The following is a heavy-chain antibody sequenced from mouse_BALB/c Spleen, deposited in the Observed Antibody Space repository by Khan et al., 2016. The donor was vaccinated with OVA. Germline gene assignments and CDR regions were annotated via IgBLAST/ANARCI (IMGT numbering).Heavy chain of an antibody. CDR3: ASFDYDVGAWFAY. V-gene: IGHV14-3*02. CDR1: DFNIKDTY. CDR2: IDPANGNT. D-gene: IGHD2-4*01. J-gene: IGHJ3*01. Sequence: VQLQQSGAELVKPGASVKLSCTASDFNIKDTYMHWVRQRPEQGLEWIGKIDPANGNTKYDPKFQGKATITVDTSSNTAYLQLSSLTSEDTDVYYCASFDYDVGAWFAYWGQGTQVTVSA.